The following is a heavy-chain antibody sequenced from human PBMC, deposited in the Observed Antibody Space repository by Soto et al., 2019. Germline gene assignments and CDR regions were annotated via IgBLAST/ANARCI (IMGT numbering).Heavy chain of an antibody. Sequence: ASVKFSCKASGYTFTNFGISWVRQAPGQGLEWMGWISAYNGNTNYAQNFQGRVTMTTDTPTSTAYMELRSLRSDDTAVYYCARGEDVLLFDYWGQGTLVTVSS. CDR2: ISAYNGNT. J-gene: IGHJ4*02. V-gene: IGHV1-18*01. CDR1: GYTFTNFG. D-gene: IGHD3-10*01. CDR3: ARGEDVLLFDY.